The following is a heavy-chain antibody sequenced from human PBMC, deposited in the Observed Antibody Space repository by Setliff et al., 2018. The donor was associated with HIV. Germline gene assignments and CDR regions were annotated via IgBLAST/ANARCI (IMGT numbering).Heavy chain of an antibody. D-gene: IGHD3-22*01. Sequence: SETLSLTCSVSGASIRGHYWSWIRQSPGKGLEWIGNIYYSGNTNYNPSFKSRVTISVDTSKNQFSLRVNSVTAADTAVYYCARSLVPSGYYYGRHAFDSWGQGTMVTVSS. CDR1: GASIRGHY. CDR3: ARSLVPSGYYYGRHAFDS. CDR2: IYYSGNT. V-gene: IGHV4-59*08. J-gene: IGHJ3*02.